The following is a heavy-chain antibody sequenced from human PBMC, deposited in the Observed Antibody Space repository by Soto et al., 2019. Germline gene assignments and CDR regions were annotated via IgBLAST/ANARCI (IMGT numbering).Heavy chain of an antibody. CDR1: GLSFGCIF. J-gene: IGHJ4*02. D-gene: IGHD3-3*01. V-gene: IGHV3-74*01. Sequence: VGSLSRSCAASGLSFGCIFWTLVHRALGKGLVWLSRINSDGSSRNYADSVKGRFTISRDNARSTLILLMNSLRADDTAVYYCARVGKDFWSGLGFDSWGQGILVTVSS. CDR2: INSDGSSR. CDR3: ARVGKDFWSGLGFDS.